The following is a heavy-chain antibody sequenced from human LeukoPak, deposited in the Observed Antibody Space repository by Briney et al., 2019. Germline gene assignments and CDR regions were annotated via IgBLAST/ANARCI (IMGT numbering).Heavy chain of an antibody. D-gene: IGHD2-15*01. CDR3: ARVGVFGYCTRDSCHSPLDY. J-gene: IGHJ4*02. CDR1: GGSIASSNNY. V-gene: IGHV4-39*07. CDR2: IYYTGNT. Sequence: PSETLSLTCTVSGGSIASSNNYWVWIRQPPGKGLEWIGNIYYTGNTYYNPSLKSRVTISVDTSKNQFSLNLASVTAAGTAVYYCARVGVFGYCTRDSCHSPLDYWGQGTLVTVSS.